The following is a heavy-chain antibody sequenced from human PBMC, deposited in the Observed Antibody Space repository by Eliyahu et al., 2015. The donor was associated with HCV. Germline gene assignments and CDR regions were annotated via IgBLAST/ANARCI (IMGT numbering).Heavy chain of an antibody. J-gene: IGHJ6*02. CDR2: IGSSSSYI. Sequence: EVQLVESGGGLVKPGGSLRLSCAASGFTFSTYSMNWVRQAPGKGXEWVSSIGSSSSYIYYADSLKGRFTISRDNAKNSLYLQMNSLRAEDTAVYYCARARLTSYYYGMDVWGQGTTVTVSS. CDR1: GFTFSTYS. V-gene: IGHV3-21*01. CDR3: ARARLTSYYYGMDV.